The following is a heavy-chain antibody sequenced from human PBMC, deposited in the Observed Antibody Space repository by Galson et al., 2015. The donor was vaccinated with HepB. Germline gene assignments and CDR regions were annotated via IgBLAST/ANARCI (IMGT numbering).Heavy chain of an antibody. J-gene: IGHJ3*02. CDR3: ARIAVAGYSFDI. D-gene: IGHD6-19*01. CDR1: GYSFISYW. V-gene: IGHV5-10-1*01. CDR2: IDPSDSYT. Sequence: QSGAEVKKPGESLRISCEGSGYSFISYWIGWVRQMPGKGLEWMGRIDPSDSYTNYRPSLQGHVTLSADKSISTAYLQWSSLKASDTAIYYCARIAVAGYSFDIWGQGTRVTVSS.